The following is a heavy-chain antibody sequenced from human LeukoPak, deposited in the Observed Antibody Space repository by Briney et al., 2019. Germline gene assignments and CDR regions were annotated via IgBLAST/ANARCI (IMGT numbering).Heavy chain of an antibody. Sequence: PGGSLRLSCAASGFTFSSFEMNWVRQRPGKGLVWVSRITTDGSSTTYADSVKGRFTVSRDNAKNTLYLQMNSLRAEDTAVYYCATGYSGDGVGYWGQGTLVTVSS. CDR1: GFTFSSFE. CDR3: ATGYSGDGVGY. D-gene: IGHD5-12*01. CDR2: ITTDGSST. V-gene: IGHV3-74*01. J-gene: IGHJ4*02.